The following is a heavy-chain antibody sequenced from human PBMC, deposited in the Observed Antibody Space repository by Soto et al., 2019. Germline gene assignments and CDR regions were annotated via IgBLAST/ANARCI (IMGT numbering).Heavy chain of an antibody. Sequence: GGFLRLSCAASGFTFSSSVMSWVRQAPGKGLEWVSTFSGSTGNTYHADSVKGRFSISRDNSKNTLYLQMNTLRPEDTAVYYCAKRGHYYFDSWGQGTLVTVSS. V-gene: IGHV3-23*01. CDR2: FSGSTGNT. D-gene: IGHD3-10*01. J-gene: IGHJ4*02. CDR1: GFTFSSSV. CDR3: AKRGHYYFDS.